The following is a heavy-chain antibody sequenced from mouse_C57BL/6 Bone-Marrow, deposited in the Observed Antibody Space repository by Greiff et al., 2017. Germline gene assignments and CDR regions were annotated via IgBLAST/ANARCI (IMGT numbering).Heavy chain of an antibody. CDR2: ISYDGSN. CDR3: ARGGYGYDGGFDY. J-gene: IGHJ2*01. V-gene: IGHV3-6*01. D-gene: IGHD2-2*01. Sequence: DVQLVESGPGLVKPSQSLSLTCSVTGYSITSGYYWNWIRQFPGNKLEWMGYISYDGSNNYNPSLKNRISITRDTSKNQFFLKLNSVTTEDTATYYCARGGYGYDGGFDYWGQGTTLTVSS. CDR1: GYSITSGYY.